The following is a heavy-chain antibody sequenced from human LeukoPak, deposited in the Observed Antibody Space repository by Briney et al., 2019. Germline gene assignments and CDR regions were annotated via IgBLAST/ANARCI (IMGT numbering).Heavy chain of an antibody. CDR2: IYSGGST. CDR1: GFTVSSNY. J-gene: IGHJ5*02. CDR3: ARDTYDSSGYYRIDP. V-gene: IGHV3-66*01. D-gene: IGHD3-22*01. Sequence: GGSLRLSCAASGFTVSSNYMGWVRQAPGKGLEWVSVIYSGGSTYYADSVKGRFTISRDNAKNSLYLQMNSLRAEDTAVYYCARDTYDSSGYYRIDPWGQGTLVTVSS.